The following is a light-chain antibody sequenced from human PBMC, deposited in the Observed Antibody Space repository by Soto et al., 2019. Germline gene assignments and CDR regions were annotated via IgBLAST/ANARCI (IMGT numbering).Light chain of an antibody. J-gene: IGKJ5*01. CDR3: QQHNSFSIT. CDR2: KAS. V-gene: IGKV1-5*03. CDR1: QSISSY. Sequence: DIQMTQSPSSLSASVGDRVTITCRASQSISSYLNWYQQKPGKAPKLLIYKASTLASGVPSRFSGSGSGAEFTLTINSLQADDFATYYCQQHNSFSITFGQGTRLEIK.